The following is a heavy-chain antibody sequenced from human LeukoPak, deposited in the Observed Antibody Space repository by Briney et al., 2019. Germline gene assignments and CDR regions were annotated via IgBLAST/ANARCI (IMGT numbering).Heavy chain of an antibody. CDR2: INHSGST. D-gene: IGHD5-18*01. Sequence: SETLSLTCAVYGGSFSGYYWSWIRQPPGKGLEWIGEINHSGSTNYNPSLKSRVTMSVDTSKNQFSLKLSSVTAADTAVYYCARLGGYSYGHYYYYMDVWGKGTTVTISS. CDR1: GGSFSGYY. J-gene: IGHJ6*03. CDR3: ARLGGYSYGHYYYYMDV. V-gene: IGHV4-34*01.